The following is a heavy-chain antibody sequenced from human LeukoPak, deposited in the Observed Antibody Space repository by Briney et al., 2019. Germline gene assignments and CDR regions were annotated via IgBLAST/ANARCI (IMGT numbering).Heavy chain of an antibody. V-gene: IGHV3-7*01. J-gene: IGHJ4*02. D-gene: IGHD1-26*01. CDR1: GFTFSSYW. Sequence: GGSLRLSCAASGFTFSSYWMAWVRQAPGKGLEWVANIEGDESARHQADSVKGRFTISRDNPRNSLYLQMTNLRGDDTAVYYCARDVVGSLDYWGQGTLVTVSS. CDR2: IEGDESAR. CDR3: ARDVVGSLDY.